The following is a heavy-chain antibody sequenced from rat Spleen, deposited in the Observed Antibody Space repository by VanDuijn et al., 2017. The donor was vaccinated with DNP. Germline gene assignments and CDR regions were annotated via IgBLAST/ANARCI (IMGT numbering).Heavy chain of an antibody. Sequence: EVKFVESGGGLVQPGRSLKLSCAASGFIFNDFWMGWVRQAPRKGTEWIGEVNKDSSRINYSPSLKEKFIISRDNVQNTLYMKRNKLGSEDTAIYYCVREDIGVNAWGQGVSVTVSS. D-gene: IGHD1-11*01. CDR3: VREDIGVNA. CDR2: VNKDSSRI. J-gene: IGHJ4*01. CDR1: GFIFNDFW. V-gene: IGHV4-2*01.